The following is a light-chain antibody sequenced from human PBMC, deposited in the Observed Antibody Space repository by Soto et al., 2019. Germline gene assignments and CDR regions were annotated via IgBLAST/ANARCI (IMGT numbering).Light chain of an antibody. CDR3: ASWDDSLNGPV. J-gene: IGLJ1*01. CDR2: TNT. Sequence: QSVLTQPPSASGTPGQRVTISCSGSSXNVGGNPVNWYQHVPTTAPKLLIYTNTQRPSGVPDRFSGSKSGTSASLAISGLQSEDEADYYCASWDDSLNGPVFGTGTSSPS. CDR1: SXNVGGNP. V-gene: IGLV1-44*01.